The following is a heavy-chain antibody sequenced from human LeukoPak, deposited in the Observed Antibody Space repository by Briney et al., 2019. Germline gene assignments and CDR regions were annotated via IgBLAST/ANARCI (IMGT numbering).Heavy chain of an antibody. CDR3: ARPSDSSGYVHDAFDI. J-gene: IGHJ3*02. CDR1: GYTFTSYA. D-gene: IGHD3-22*01. CDR2: INTNTGNP. Sequence: ASVKVSCKASGYTFTSYAMNWVRQAPGQGLERMGWINTNTGNPTYAQGFTGRFVFSLDTSVSTAYLQISSLKAEDTAVYYCARPSDSSGYVHDAFDIWGQGTMVTVSS. V-gene: IGHV7-4-1*02.